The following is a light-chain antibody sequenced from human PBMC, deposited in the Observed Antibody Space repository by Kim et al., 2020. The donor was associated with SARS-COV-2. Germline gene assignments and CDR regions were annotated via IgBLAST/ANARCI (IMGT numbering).Light chain of an antibody. Sequence: ASVGDRVTITGRAGQGITRWIAWYQQRPGRAPRLLIHATSNLQSGVPSRFSGSGSGTDFTLTISNLQPEDFATYYCQQADTFPFTFGPGTKVDIK. V-gene: IGKV1-12*01. CDR3: QQADTFPFT. J-gene: IGKJ3*01. CDR2: ATS. CDR1: QGITRW.